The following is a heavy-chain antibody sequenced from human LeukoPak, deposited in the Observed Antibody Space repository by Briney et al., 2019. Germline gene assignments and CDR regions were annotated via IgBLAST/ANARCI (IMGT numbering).Heavy chain of an antibody. V-gene: IGHV3-53*05. J-gene: IGHJ4*02. CDR1: GFTVSSNY. CDR2: IYSGGST. D-gene: IGHD2-2*01. CDR3: AKALGYQLLSGQDY. Sequence: RGSLRLSCAASGFTVSSNYMSWVRQAPGKGLEWVSVIYSGGSTYYADSVKGRFTISRDNSKNTLYLQMNSLRAEDTAVYYCAKALGYQLLSGQDYWGQGTLVTVSS.